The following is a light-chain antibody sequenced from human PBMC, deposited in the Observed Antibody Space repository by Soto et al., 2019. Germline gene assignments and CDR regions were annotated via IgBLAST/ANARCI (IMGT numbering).Light chain of an antibody. V-gene: IGKV1-9*01. Sequence: QLTQSPSSLSASVGDRVTITCRASQGISSHLAWYQQKPGKAPTRLIYAASTVLSGVPSRFRGSGSSTDFTLTISSLQPEDFATYWCHQLNSYPACIFGGGTQGESK. CDR3: HQLNSYPACI. CDR1: QGISSH. CDR2: AAS. J-gene: IGKJ4*01.